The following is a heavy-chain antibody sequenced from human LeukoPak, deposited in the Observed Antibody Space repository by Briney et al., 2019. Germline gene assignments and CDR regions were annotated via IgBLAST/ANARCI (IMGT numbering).Heavy chain of an antibody. CDR1: GFSFNKYG. CDR2: IRNDGSRK. D-gene: IGHD1-26*01. Sequence: PGGSLRLSCAASGFSFNKYGMHWVRQAPGKELEWVAFIRNDGSRKYYRESVKGRFTISRDNAKDTVYLQMNSLREDETAVYYCAKDVLVVGGEDYHYGMDVWGQGTTVIASS. J-gene: IGHJ6*02. V-gene: IGHV3-30*02. CDR3: AKDVLVVGGEDYHYGMDV.